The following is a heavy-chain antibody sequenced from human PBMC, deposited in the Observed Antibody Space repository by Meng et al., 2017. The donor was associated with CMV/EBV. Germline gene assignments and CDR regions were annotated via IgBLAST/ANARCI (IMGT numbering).Heavy chain of an antibody. V-gene: IGHV3-33*06. CDR3: AKDGGSGGYQSPFFYYYGMDV. CDR2: IWYDGSNK. Sequence: GESLKISCAASGFTFSSYGMNWVRQAPGKGLEWVAVIWYDGSNKYYADSVKGRFTISRDNSKNTLYLQMNSLRAEDTAVYYCAKDGGSGGYQSPFFYYYGMDVWGQGTTVTVSS. D-gene: IGHD2-15*01. CDR1: GFTFSSYG. J-gene: IGHJ6*02.